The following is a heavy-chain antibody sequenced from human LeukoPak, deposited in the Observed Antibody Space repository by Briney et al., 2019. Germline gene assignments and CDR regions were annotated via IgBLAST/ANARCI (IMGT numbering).Heavy chain of an antibody. J-gene: IGHJ4*02. CDR1: GGSISGYY. D-gene: IGHD6-13*01. Sequence: SETLSLTCTVSGGSISGYYWSWIRQPAGKELEWIGRIHTSGTTNYNPSLKRRVTMSVDTSKSQFSLKLTSVTAADTAVYSCVRGGSAAAAVFDYWGQGTLVTVSS. V-gene: IGHV4-4*07. CDR3: VRGGSAAAAVFDY. CDR2: IHTSGTT.